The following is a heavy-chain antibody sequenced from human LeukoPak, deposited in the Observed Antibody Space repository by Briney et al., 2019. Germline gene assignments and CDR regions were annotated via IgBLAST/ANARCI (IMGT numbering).Heavy chain of an antibody. D-gene: IGHD2-15*01. CDR1: GHTLTGYY. V-gene: IGHV1-2*02. J-gene: IGHJ1*01. CDR3: ARDADCSGENCYEYFRH. CDR2: INANSGDT. Sequence: ASVKVSCKASGHTLTGYYMHWVRQAPGQGLEWMGWINANSGDTNYAQKFQGRVTMTRDTSINTAYMELRSLRSDDTAVYYCARDADCSGENCYEYFRHWGQGTLVTVSP.